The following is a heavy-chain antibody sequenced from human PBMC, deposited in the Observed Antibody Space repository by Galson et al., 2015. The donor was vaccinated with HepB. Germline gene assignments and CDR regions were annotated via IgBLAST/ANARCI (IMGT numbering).Heavy chain of an antibody. CDR2: ISGSGYST. D-gene: IGHD6-13*01. V-gene: IGHV3-23*01. CDR3: AKDAEYSSSWSYANKYFQH. J-gene: IGHJ1*01. CDR1: GFTFSSYA. Sequence: SLRLSCAASGFTFSSYAMTWVRQAPGKGLEWVSGISGSGYSTYYTDSVKGRFTISRDNSKNTLYLQMNSLRAEDTAVYYCAKDAEYSSSWSYANKYFQHWGQGTLVTVSS.